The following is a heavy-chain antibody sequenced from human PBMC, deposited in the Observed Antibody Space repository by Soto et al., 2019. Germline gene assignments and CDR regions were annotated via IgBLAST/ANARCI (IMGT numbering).Heavy chain of an antibody. CDR3: ARVIGYYDSSGFYPYVDF. Sequence: SETLSLTCTVSGGSISPYYWSWIRQPPGKGLEWIGYIYYSGSTNYNPSLKGRVTISVDTSKNQFSLKLSSVTAADTAVYYCARVIGYYDSSGFYPYVDFWGQGTLVTVSS. CDR1: GGSISPYY. V-gene: IGHV4-59*01. CDR2: IYYSGST. D-gene: IGHD3-22*01. J-gene: IGHJ4*02.